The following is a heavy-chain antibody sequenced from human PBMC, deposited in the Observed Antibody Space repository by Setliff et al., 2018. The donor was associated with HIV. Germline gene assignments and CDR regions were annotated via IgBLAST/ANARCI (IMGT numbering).Heavy chain of an antibody. CDR2: INPSGGST. V-gene: IGHV1-46*01. CDR1: GYTFTSYY. CDR3: ARNPRIAVAGTDYYYMDV. D-gene: IGHD6-19*01. Sequence: GASVKVSCKASGYTFTSYYMHWVRQAPGQGLEWMGIINPSGGSTSYAQKFQGRVTMTRDTSTSTVYMELSSLRSEDTAVYYCARNPRIAVAGTDYYYMDVWGKGTTVPVSS. J-gene: IGHJ6*03.